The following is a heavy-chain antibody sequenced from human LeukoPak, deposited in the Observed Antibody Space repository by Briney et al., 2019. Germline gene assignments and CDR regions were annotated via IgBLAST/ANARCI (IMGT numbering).Heavy chain of an antibody. J-gene: IGHJ5*02. V-gene: IGHV3-21*01. D-gene: IGHD6-19*01. CDR3: ARDGSGRRRPSNWFDP. Sequence: AGGSLRLSCAASGFTFITYNMNWVRQAPGKGLEWVSSISSTSSSYRYYADSVKGRFTISRDNAKNSLYLQMNSLRAEDTAVYYCARDGSGRRRPSNWFDPWGQGTLVTVSS. CDR1: GFTFITYN. CDR2: ISSTSSSYR.